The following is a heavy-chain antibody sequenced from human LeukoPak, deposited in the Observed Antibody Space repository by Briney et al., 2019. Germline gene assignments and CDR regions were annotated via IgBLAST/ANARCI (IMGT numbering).Heavy chain of an antibody. D-gene: IGHD2-2*01. V-gene: IGHV3-23*01. CDR1: GFTFSSYA. CDR2: ISGSGGST. Sequence: GGSLRLSCAASGFTFSSYAMSWVRQAPGKGLEWVSVISGSGGSTYYADSVKGRFTISRDNSKNRLYLQMNSLRAEDTAVYYCAKGNPPVVPAAVYYFDYWGQGTLVTVSS. J-gene: IGHJ4*02. CDR3: AKGNPPVVPAAVYYFDY.